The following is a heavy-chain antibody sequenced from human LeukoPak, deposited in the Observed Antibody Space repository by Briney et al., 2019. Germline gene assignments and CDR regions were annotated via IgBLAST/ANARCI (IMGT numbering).Heavy chain of an antibody. CDR3: ARGRQWLVLYYYYGMDV. V-gene: IGHV4-39*07. CDR1: GGSISAGSAY. J-gene: IGHJ6*02. Sequence: SETLSLTCSVSGGSISAGSAYWGWIRQPPGKGLEWIGSINHGGRAYYNPSLRSRLTISVDTSKNQFSLRLSSVTAADTAVYYCARGRQWLVLYYYYGMDVWGQGTTVTVSS. CDR2: INHGGRA. D-gene: IGHD6-19*01.